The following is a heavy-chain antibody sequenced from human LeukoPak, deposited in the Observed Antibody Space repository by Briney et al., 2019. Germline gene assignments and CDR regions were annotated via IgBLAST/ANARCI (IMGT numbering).Heavy chain of an antibody. J-gene: IGHJ3*02. CDR2: IIPIFGTA. D-gene: IGHD2-2*01. CDR1: GGTFSSYA. CDR3: ARDLWYCSSTSCSSPGAFDI. Sequence: SVNVSCKASGGTFSSYAISWVRQAAGQGLEWMGGIIPIFGTANYAQKFQGRVTITTDESTSTAYMELSSLRSEDTAVYYCARDLWYCSSTSCSSPGAFDIWGQGTMVTVSS. V-gene: IGHV1-69*05.